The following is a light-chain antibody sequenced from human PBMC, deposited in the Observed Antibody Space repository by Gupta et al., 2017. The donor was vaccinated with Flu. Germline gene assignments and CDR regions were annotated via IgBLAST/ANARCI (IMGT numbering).Light chain of an antibody. J-gene: IGLJ3*02. CDR3: GTWDSSLDARV. CDR1: SSSIGNKY. CDR2: NNN. V-gene: IGLV1-51*01. Sequence: QSVLTQPPSLSAAPGPRVAVSCSGSSSSIGNKYESWYQQTPRTAPKLLIYNNNKRPSGIPDRFSGSKSGTSATLDIPGLQTGNEADDYCGTWDSSLDARVFGGGTKLTVL.